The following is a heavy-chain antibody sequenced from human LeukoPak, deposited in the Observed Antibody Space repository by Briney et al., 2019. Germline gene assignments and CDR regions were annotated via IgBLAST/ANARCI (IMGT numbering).Heavy chain of an antibody. Sequence: ASVNVSCNASGYTFTSYDINWGRQAPGQGHEWMGWMNPNSRTTGYAQKFQSRVTMTRNPSTSTAYMELSSLRSEDTAVYYCARGDYAFDYCGQGTLVTVSS. J-gene: IGHJ4*02. CDR1: GYTFTSYD. CDR2: MNPNSRTT. CDR3: ARGDYAFDY. V-gene: IGHV1-8*01. D-gene: IGHD4-17*01.